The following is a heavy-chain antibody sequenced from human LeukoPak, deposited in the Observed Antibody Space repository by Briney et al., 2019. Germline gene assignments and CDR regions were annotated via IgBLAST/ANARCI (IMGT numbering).Heavy chain of an antibody. D-gene: IGHD6-13*01. V-gene: IGHV4-38-2*02. CDR2: ISRSGDT. J-gene: IGHJ6*03. Sequence: PSETLSLTCTVSGYSISSGYYWGWIRQPPGMGLECIGGISRSGDTYYNPSLKSRITISKDTSKNQFSLKLTSVTAADTAVYYCARGNRGIAAAGPHKYYYYYMDVWGKGTTVTVSS. CDR3: ARGNRGIAAAGPHKYYYYYMDV. CDR1: GYSISSGYY.